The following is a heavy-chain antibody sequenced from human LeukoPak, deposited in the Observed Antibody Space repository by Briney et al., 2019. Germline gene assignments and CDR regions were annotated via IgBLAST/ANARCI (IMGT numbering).Heavy chain of an antibody. Sequence: GGSLRLSCAASGFTFRDYGMHWVRQVPGKGLEWVPFIRYDEITKFYVDSVKGRFTISRDNSRSTLYLQMNSLRTDDTAVYYCAADTEGVVGGYWGLGTLVTVSS. V-gene: IGHV3-30*02. J-gene: IGHJ4*02. CDR2: IRYDEITK. CDR1: GFTFRDYG. D-gene: IGHD1-26*01. CDR3: AADTEGVVGGY.